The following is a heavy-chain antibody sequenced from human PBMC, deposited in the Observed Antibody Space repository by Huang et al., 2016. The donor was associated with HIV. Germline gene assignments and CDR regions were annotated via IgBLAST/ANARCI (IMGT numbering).Heavy chain of an antibody. Sequence: QMHLQESGPGLVTLSETMSLTCTVSGGSITSNSYYWAWVRQAPRNSLEGVGCMYYNGDAYYNPYHKRRLTFTAASSMKKFFMKLTSVTAANTALYMCVMTGIAVPDDPEYFQLWGQGALVTVSS. CDR2: MYYNGDA. CDR3: VMTGIAVPDDPEYFQL. CDR1: GGSITSNSYY. J-gene: IGHJ1*01. D-gene: IGHD6-19*01. V-gene: IGHV4-39*01.